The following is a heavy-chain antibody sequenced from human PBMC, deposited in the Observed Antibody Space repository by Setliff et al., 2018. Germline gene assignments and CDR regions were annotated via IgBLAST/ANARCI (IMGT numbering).Heavy chain of an antibody. J-gene: IGHJ4*02. D-gene: IGHD6-13*01. CDR3: ARGQYRGSWYRGLAYFDS. Sequence: GSLRLSCAASGFTFSSYSMNWVRQPPGKGLEWIGNIHYSGTAYYKSSLQSRVTISVDTSKNQFSLNLISVTASDTAVYYCARGQYRGSWYRGLAYFDSWSQGTLVTVSS. CDR1: GFTFSSYSMN. V-gene: IGHV4-59*04. CDR2: IHYSGTA.